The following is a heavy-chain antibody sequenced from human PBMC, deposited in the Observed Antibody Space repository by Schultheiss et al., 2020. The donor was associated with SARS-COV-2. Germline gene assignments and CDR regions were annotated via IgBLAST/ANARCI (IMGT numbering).Heavy chain of an antibody. V-gene: IGHV3-48*04. Sequence: GESLKISCAASGFTFSSYGMHWVRQAPGKGLEWVSYISSSGSTIYYADSVKGRFTISRDNAKNSLYLQMNSLRAEDTAVYYCARDLKYYYDSSGYYYDAFDIWGQGTMVTVSS. D-gene: IGHD3-22*01. CDR2: ISSSGSTI. CDR1: GFTFSSYG. J-gene: IGHJ3*02. CDR3: ARDLKYYYDSSGYYYDAFDI.